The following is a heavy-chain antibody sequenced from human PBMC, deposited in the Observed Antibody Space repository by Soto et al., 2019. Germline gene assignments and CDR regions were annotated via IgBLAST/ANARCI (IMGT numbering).Heavy chain of an antibody. CDR2: TYDSGST. J-gene: IGHJ4*02. V-gene: IGHV4-59*01. Sequence: SETLSLTCTVSGGSISSYYWSWIRQPPGKGLEWIGYTYDSGSTNHNPSLKSRVTISVDTSKNQFSLKLSSVTAADTAVYYCAGTRGYCSGGSCPTVVDYWGQGTLVTVSS. D-gene: IGHD2-15*01. CDR1: GGSISSYY. CDR3: AGTRGYCSGGSCPTVVDY.